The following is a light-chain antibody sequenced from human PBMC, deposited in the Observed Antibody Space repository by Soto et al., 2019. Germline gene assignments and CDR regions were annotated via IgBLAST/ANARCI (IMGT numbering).Light chain of an antibody. CDR3: QQYYSYPRLT. CDR1: QGISSY. CDR2: AAS. V-gene: IGKV1-8*01. Sequence: AIRMTQSPSSFSASTGDRVTITCRASQGISSYLAWYQQKPGKAPKLLIYAASTLQSGVLSRFSGSGSWTDFTLTISCLQSEDFATYYCQQYYSYPRLTFGGGTKVEIK. J-gene: IGKJ4*01.